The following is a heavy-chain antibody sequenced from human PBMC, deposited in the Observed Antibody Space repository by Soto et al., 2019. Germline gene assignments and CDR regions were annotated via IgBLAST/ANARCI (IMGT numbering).Heavy chain of an antibody. D-gene: IGHD6-13*01. J-gene: IGHJ4*02. CDR3: ARDWAAGTTGFDY. CDR2: ISSSSSYI. CDR1: GFSFSSYS. V-gene: IGHV3-21*01. Sequence: VQLVESGGGVVQPGRSLRLSCAASGFSFSSYSMNWVRQAPGKGLEWVSSISSSSSYIYYADSVKGRFTISRDNAKNSLYLQMNSLRAEDTAVYYCARDWAAGTTGFDYWGQGTLVTVSS.